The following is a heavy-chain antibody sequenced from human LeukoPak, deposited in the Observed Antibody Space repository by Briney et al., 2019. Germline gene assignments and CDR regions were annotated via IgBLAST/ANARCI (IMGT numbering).Heavy chain of an antibody. CDR2: ISSSSSYI. CDR3: ARDREVVVGDYYYGMDV. Sequence: GGSLRLSCAASGFTFSSYAMNWVRQAPGKGLEWVSSISSSSSYIYYADSVKGRFTISRDNAKNSLYLQMNSLRAEDTAVYYCARDREVVVGDYYYGMDVWGQGTTVTVSS. D-gene: IGHD2-15*01. V-gene: IGHV3-21*01. CDR1: GFTFSSYA. J-gene: IGHJ6*02.